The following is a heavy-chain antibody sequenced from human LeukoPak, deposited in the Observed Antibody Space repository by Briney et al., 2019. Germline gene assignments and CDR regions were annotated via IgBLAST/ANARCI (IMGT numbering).Heavy chain of an antibody. J-gene: IGHJ4*02. CDR3: ARHSRRVRGANFDY. V-gene: IGHV4-39*01. D-gene: IGHD3-10*01. Sequence: PSETLSLTCTVSGGSISSSSYYWGWIRQPPGKGLEWIGSIYYSGSTYYNPSLKSRVTISVDTSKNQFSLKLSSVTAADTAVYYCARHSRRVRGANFDYWGQGTLVTVSS. CDR1: GGSISSSSYY. CDR2: IYYSGST.